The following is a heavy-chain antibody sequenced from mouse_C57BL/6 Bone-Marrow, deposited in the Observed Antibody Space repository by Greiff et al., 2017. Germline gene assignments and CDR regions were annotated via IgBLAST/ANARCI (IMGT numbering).Heavy chain of an antibody. J-gene: IGHJ4*01. V-gene: IGHV1-69*01. Sequence: QVQLQQPGAELVMPGASVKLSCKASGYTFTSYWMHWVKQRPGQGLEWIGEIDPSDSYTNYNQKFKGKSTLTVDKSSSTAYMQLSSLTSDDSTVYYCARSMDYDDYVLYYAMDYWGQGTSVTVSS. CDR3: ARSMDYDDYVLYYAMDY. D-gene: IGHD2-3*01. CDR1: GYTFTSYW. CDR2: IDPSDSYT.